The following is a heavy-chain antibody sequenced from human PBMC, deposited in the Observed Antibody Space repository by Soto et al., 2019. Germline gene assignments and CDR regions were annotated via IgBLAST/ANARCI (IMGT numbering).Heavy chain of an antibody. CDR3: ARDRIYDILTGYYMGLIDY. CDR2: ISYDGSNK. V-gene: IGHV3-30-3*01. D-gene: IGHD3-9*01. CDR1: GFTFSSYA. Sequence: VGSLRLSCAASGFTFSSYAMHWVRQAPGKGLEWVAVISYDGSNKYYADSVKGRFTISRDNSKNTLYLQMNSLRAEDTAVYYCARDRIYDILTGYYMGLIDYWGQGTLVTVSS. J-gene: IGHJ4*02.